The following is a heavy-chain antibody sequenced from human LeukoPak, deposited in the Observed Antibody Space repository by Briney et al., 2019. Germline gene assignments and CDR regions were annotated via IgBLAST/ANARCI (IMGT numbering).Heavy chain of an antibody. V-gene: IGHV3-23*01. Sequence: PGVSLRLSCAASGFTFSSYAMSWVRQAPGKGLEWVSAISGSGGSTYYADSVKGRFTISRDNSKNTLYLQMNSLRAEDTAVYYCAKDTRGYCSGGSCYTFDYWGQGTLVTVSS. CDR1: GFTFSSYA. J-gene: IGHJ4*02. CDR2: ISGSGGST. D-gene: IGHD2-15*01. CDR3: AKDTRGYCSGGSCYTFDY.